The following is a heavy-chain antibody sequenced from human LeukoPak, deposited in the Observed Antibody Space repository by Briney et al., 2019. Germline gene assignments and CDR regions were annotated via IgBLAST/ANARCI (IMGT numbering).Heavy chain of an antibody. CDR2: INPNGGGS. J-gene: IGHJ4*02. CDR3: ARDPPCDSGLDY. D-gene: IGHD6-19*01. V-gene: IGHV1-2*02. CDR1: GYTFTDYY. Sequence: ASVKVSCKASGYTFTDYYIHWVRQAPGQGLEWMGWINPNGGGSSYAQNFQGRVTMTRDTSINTAYMDLNSLRSDDTAVYYCARDPPCDSGLDYWGQGTLVTVSS.